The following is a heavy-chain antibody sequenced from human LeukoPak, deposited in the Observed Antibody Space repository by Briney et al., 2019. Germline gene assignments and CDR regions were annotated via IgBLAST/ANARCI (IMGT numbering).Heavy chain of an antibody. J-gene: IGHJ4*02. CDR1: GGTFSSYS. CDR3: AAWSGYNFGY. D-gene: IGHD3-3*01. Sequence: GASVKVSCKASGGTFSSYSISWVRQAPGQGLEWMGRITPIFGTANYAQKFQGRVTITAGKSTSTDYMELSSLRSEDTAVYYCAAWSGYNFGYWGQGTLVTVSS. V-gene: IGHV1-69*06. CDR2: ITPIFGTA.